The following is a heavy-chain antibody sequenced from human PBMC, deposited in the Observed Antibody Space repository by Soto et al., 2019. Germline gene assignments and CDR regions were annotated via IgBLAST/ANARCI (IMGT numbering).Heavy chain of an antibody. J-gene: IGHJ4*02. D-gene: IGHD3-22*01. Sequence: GGSLRLSCTVLGFTLTNENMDWVRQAPGKGLEWVSSISSRSTFINYADSVKGRFTISRDNDKGLVYLQMNSLRAEDTAVYYCARDPPLSMIVVVGVDDFWGQGTLVTVSS. CDR1: GFTLTNEN. CDR3: ARDPPLSMIVVVGVDDF. V-gene: IGHV3-21*06. CDR2: ISSRSTFI.